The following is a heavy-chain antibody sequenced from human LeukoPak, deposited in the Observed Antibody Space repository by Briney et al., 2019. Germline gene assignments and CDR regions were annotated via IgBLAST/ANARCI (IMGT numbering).Heavy chain of an antibody. J-gene: IGHJ3*02. V-gene: IGHV3-7*01. CDR2: IKQDGSEK. Sequence: GGSLRLSCAASRFTFSSSWMSWVRQAPGKGLEWVANIKQDGSEKYYVDSVKGRFTISRDNAKNSLYLQMNSLRAEDTAVYYCARVDSSGYSSPGDAFDIWGQGTMVTVSS. D-gene: IGHD3-22*01. CDR3: ARVDSSGYSSPGDAFDI. CDR1: RFTFSSSW.